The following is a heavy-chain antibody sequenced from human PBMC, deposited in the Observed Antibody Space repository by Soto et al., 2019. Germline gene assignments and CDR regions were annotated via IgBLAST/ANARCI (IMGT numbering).Heavy chain of an antibody. CDR1: GFSFSTSQVG. Sequence: SGPTLVNPTQTLTLTCTFSGFSFSTSQVGVGWIRQPPGKAQEWLAIIYWDDDKRYSPSLRSRLTITKDTSKNQVVLTMTNMDPVDTATYLCAHRPGGYMSGWDNGYFDYWGRGALVTVSS. V-gene: IGHV2-5*02. CDR3: AHRPGGYMSGWDNGYFDY. J-gene: IGHJ4*02. CDR2: IYWDDDK. D-gene: IGHD6-19*01.